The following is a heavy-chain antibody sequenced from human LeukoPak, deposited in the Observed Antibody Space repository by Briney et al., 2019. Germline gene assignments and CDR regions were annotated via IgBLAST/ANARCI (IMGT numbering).Heavy chain of an antibody. V-gene: IGHV4-30-4*08. CDR1: GDSISSGDYY. CDR2: IYQTGST. Sequence: SETLSLTCTVSGDSISSGDYYWSWIRQPPGKGLEWTAYIYQTGSTYYNPSLRSRVIISVDTSKNQFSLKLSSMTAADMAVYYCARVDGPFDIWGQGTMVTVSS. J-gene: IGHJ3*02. D-gene: IGHD5-24*01. CDR3: ARVDGPFDI.